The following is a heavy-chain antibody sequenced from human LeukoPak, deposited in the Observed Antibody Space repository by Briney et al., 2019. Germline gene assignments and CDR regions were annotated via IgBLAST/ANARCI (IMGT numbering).Heavy chain of an antibody. CDR3: AKGVEEAGMSGCSDP. Sequence: PGGSLRLSCAASGFTFDDYAMHWVRQAPGKGLEWVSGISWNSGSIGYADSVRGRFTISRDNAKNSLYLQMNSLRAEDTALYYCAKGVEEAGMSGCSDPWAKETLVPFS. CDR2: ISWNSGSI. CDR1: GFTFDDYA. V-gene: IGHV3-9*01. J-gene: IGHJ5*02. D-gene: IGHD6-13*01.